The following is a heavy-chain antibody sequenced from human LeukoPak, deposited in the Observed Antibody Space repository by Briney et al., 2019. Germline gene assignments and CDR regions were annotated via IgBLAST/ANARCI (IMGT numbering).Heavy chain of an antibody. J-gene: IGHJ4*02. V-gene: IGHV4-34*01. CDR2: INHSGST. Sequence: PSETLSLTCAVYGGSFSGYYWSWIRQPPGKGLEWIGEINHSGSTNYNPSLKSRVTISVDTSKNQFSLKLSSVTAADTAVYYCARDLGRDRYFDSWGQGTLVTVSS. CDR1: GGSFSGYY. CDR3: ARDLGRDRYFDS. D-gene: IGHD5-24*01.